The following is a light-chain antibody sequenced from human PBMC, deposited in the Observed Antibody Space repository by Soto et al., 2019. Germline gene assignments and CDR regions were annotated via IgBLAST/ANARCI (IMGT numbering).Light chain of an antibody. CDR1: QGISSY. CDR2: AAS. Sequence: AIRMTQSPSSLSASTGDRVTITCRASQGISSYLAWYQQKPGKAPKLLIYAASTLQSGVPSRFSGSGSGTDFTLTISCLQSEDFATYYCQQSYNTPLTFGQGTKVEIK. CDR3: QQSYNTPLT. V-gene: IGKV1-8*01. J-gene: IGKJ1*01.